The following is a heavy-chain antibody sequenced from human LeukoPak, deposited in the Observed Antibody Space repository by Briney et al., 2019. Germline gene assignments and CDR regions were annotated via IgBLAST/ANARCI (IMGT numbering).Heavy chain of an antibody. Sequence: GESPRIFCKGSGYSFTSYWISWVRQMPGKGLEWMGRIDPSDYYTNYSPSFQSHVTISADKSISTAYLQWSSLKASDTAMYYCAIKYYYYYGMDAWGQGATVTVSS. V-gene: IGHV5-10-1*01. CDR1: GYSFTSYW. CDR3: AIKYYYYYGMDA. J-gene: IGHJ6*02. CDR2: IDPSDYYT.